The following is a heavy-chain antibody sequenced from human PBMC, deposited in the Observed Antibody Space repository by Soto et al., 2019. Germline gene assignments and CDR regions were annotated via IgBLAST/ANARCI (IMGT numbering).Heavy chain of an antibody. Sequence: ESGGGVVQPGRSLRLSCAASGFTFSSYGMHWVRQAPGKGLEWVAVIWYDGSNKYYADSVKGRFTISRDNSKNTLYLQMNSLRAEDTAVYYCAREGRIVLMVYATYFDYWGQGTLVTVSS. CDR1: GFTFSSYG. CDR3: AREGRIVLMVYATYFDY. D-gene: IGHD2-8*01. J-gene: IGHJ4*02. V-gene: IGHV3-33*01. CDR2: IWYDGSNK.